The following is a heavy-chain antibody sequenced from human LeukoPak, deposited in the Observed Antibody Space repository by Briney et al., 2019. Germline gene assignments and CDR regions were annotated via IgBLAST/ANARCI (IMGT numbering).Heavy chain of an antibody. CDR3: ARGGTTVTPGLLWFDP. CDR2: IYYSGST. Sequence: PSETLSLPCSVSGGSISSHYWSWIRQPPGKGLEWIGYIYYSGSTKYNPSLKSRVTISVDTSKNQFSLKLSSVTAADTAVYYCARGGTTVTPGLLWFDPWGQGNLVTVSS. J-gene: IGHJ5*02. D-gene: IGHD4-17*01. V-gene: IGHV4-59*11. CDR1: GGSISSHY.